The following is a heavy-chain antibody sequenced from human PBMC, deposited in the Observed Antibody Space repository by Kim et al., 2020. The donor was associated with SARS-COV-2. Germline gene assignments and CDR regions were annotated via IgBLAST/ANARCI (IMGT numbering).Heavy chain of an antibody. Sequence: SETLSLTCAVYGGSFSGYYWSWIRQPPGKGLEWIREINHSGSTNYNPSLKSRVTISVDTSKNQFSLKLSSVTAADTAVYYCARGLTVTTTAYDYWGQGTL. D-gene: IGHD4-4*01. CDR2: INHSGST. CDR1: GGSFSGYY. J-gene: IGHJ4*02. CDR3: ARGLTVTTTAYDY. V-gene: IGHV4-34*01.